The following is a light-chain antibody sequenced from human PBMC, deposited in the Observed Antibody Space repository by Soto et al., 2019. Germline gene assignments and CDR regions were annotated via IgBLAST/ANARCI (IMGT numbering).Light chain of an antibody. CDR3: QQYGSSPLT. Sequence: EIVLTQSPGTLSLSPGERATLSCRASQSVSSSYLAWYQQKPGQAPRLLIYGASIRATGIPDRFSGSGSGTDFTLTISRLEPEDFAVYYCQQYGSSPLTFRGGTKVEIK. V-gene: IGKV3-20*01. CDR1: QSVSSSY. J-gene: IGKJ4*01. CDR2: GAS.